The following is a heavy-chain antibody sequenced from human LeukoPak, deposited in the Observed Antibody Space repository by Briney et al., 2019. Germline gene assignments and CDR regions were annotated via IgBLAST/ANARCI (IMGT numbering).Heavy chain of an antibody. V-gene: IGHV3-9*01. CDR2: ISWNSGSI. CDR1: GFTFDDYA. D-gene: IGHD3-22*01. J-gene: IGHJ4*02. Sequence: GGSLGLSCAASGFTFDDYAMHWVRQAPGKGLEWVSGISWNSGSIGYADSVKGRFTISRDNAKNSLYLQMNSLRAEDTALYYCAKGLDYDSSGFDYWGQGTLVTVSS. CDR3: AKGLDYDSSGFDY.